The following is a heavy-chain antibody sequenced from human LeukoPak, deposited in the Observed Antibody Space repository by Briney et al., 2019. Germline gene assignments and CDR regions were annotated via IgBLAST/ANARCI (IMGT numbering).Heavy chain of an antibody. CDR1: GYTFTSYG. CDR2: ISAYNGNT. D-gene: IGHD2-2*03. CDR3: VRDMDRSGRFDP. Sequence: ASVKVSCKASGYTFTSYGISWVRQAPGQGLEWMVWISAYNGNTNYAQKLQGRVTMTTDTSTSTAYMELRSLRSDDTAVYYCVRDMDRSGRFDPWGQGTLVTVSS. J-gene: IGHJ5*02. V-gene: IGHV1-18*01.